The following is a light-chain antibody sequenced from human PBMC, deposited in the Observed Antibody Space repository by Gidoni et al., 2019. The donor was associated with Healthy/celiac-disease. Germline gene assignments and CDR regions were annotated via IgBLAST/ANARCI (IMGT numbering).Light chain of an antibody. CDR1: SLRSYY. V-gene: IGLV3-19*01. CDR3: NSRDSSGNHLV. Sequence: SSDLPQDASVSVALGQTVRITCQGDSLRSYYASWYQQKPGQTPVLVIYGKNNRPSGIPDRFSGSSSGNTASLTITGAQAEDEADYYCNSRDSSGNHLVFGGGTKLTVL. CDR2: GKN. J-gene: IGLJ2*01.